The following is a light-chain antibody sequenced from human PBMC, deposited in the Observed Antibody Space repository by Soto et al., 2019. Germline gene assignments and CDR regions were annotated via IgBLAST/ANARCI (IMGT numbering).Light chain of an antibody. CDR3: QQYGRT. J-gene: IGKJ1*01. V-gene: IGKV3-20*01. CDR1: QSVSSSY. Sequence: EIVLTQSPGTLSLSPGERATLSCRASQSVSSSYLAWYQQKPGQAPRLLIYGASSRATGIPARFSGSGSGTDFTLNISRVEPEDLAVYYGQQYGRTFGQGTKVEIK. CDR2: GAS.